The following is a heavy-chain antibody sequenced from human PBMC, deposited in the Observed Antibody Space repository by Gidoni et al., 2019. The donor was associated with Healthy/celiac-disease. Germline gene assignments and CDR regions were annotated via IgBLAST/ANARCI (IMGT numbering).Heavy chain of an antibody. CDR3: AREQFIVVVPAARRAVFDY. V-gene: IGHV1-2*02. CDR2: INPNSGGT. J-gene: IGHJ4*02. CDR1: GYTFTGYY. Sequence: QVQLVQSGAEVKKPGASVKVSCKASGYTFTGYYMHWVRQAPGQGLEWMGWINPNSGGTNYAQKFQGRVTMTRDTSISTAYMELSRLRSDDTAVYYCAREQFIVVVPAARRAVFDYWGQGTLVTVSS. D-gene: IGHD2-2*01.